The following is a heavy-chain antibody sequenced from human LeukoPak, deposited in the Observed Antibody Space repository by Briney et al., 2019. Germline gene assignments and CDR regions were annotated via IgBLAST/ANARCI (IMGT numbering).Heavy chain of an antibody. D-gene: IGHD3-10*01. J-gene: IGHJ5*02. CDR1: GFTFSSYG. Sequence: GGSLRLSCAASGFTFSSYGMHWVRQAPGKGLEWVAFIRYDGSNKYYADSVKGRFTISRDNSKNTLYLQMNSLRAEDTAVYYCARVSRPDRPNYYGSGSYYKKWWFDPWGQGTLVTVSS. V-gene: IGHV3-30*02. CDR3: ARVSRPDRPNYYGSGSYYKKWWFDP. CDR2: IRYDGSNK.